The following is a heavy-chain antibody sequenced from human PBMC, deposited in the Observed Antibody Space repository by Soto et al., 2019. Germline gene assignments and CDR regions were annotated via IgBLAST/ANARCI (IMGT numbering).Heavy chain of an antibody. CDR2: ISSSSGHI. J-gene: IGHJ4*02. CDR3: TRHWLATREFDY. V-gene: IGHV3-21*01. Sequence: GWSLRLSCASSVFTFISYSMNWVRQAPGKGLEWVSSISSSSGHIYYADSLKGRFTISRDNAKNSLYLQMNSLRAEDTAVYYCTRHWLATREFDYWGQGTLVTVSS. CDR1: VFTFISYS. D-gene: IGHD1-26*01.